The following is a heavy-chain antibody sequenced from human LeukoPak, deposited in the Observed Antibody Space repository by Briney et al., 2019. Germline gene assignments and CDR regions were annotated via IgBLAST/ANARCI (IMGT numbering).Heavy chain of an antibody. CDR1: GYTLTELS. CDR3: ATPLNLNDTFHI. J-gene: IGHJ3*02. Sequence: ASVKVSCKVSGYTLTELSMHWVRQAPGKGLEWMGGSDPEHGEPIYAQKFQGRVTMTEDTSTDTAYMELSSLRSEDTAVYYCATPLNLNDTFHIWGQGTMVTVSS. D-gene: IGHD1-14*01. V-gene: IGHV1-24*01. CDR2: SDPEHGEP.